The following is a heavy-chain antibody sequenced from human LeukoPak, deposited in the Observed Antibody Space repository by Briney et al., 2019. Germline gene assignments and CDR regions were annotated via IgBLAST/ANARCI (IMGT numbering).Heavy chain of an antibody. V-gene: IGHV1-18*01. CDR3: ARDGRGGFDY. CDR2: ISAYNGNT. J-gene: IGHJ4*02. CDR1: TYTSTTYG. D-gene: IGHD2-15*01. Sequence: ASVKVSCKASTYTSTTYGITWLRQAPGQGLEWMGWISAYNGNTNYAQKLQGRVTMTTDTSTSTAYMELRSLRSDDTAVYYCARDGRGGFDYWGQGTLVTVSS.